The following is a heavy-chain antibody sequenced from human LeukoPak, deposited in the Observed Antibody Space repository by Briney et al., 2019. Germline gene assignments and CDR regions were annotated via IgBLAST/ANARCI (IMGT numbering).Heavy chain of an antibody. CDR2: ISSSSSTI. V-gene: IGHV3-48*02. D-gene: IGHD6-13*01. CDR1: GLTFSSYS. J-gene: IGHJ4*02. CDR3: ARDQAAAGYFDF. Sequence: GRSLRLSCAASGLTFSSYSMNWVRHAPGEGLGWVSYISSSSSTIYYADHVKGRFTISRDNAKNSLYLQMNSLRDEDTAVYYWARDQAAAGYFDFWGQGTLVTVSS.